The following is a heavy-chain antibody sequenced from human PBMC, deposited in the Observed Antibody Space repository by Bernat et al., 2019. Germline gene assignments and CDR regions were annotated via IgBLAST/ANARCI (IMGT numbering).Heavy chain of an antibody. CDR3: ATGYCSGGSCYQVPYYYYMDV. CDR1: GGTFSSYA. CDR2: IIPMFGKA. Sequence: QVQLVQFGAEVKKPGSSVKVSCKASGGTFSSYAIGWVRQAPGKGPEWMGGIIPMFGKANYVQKFQGRVTITADESTSTAYMELSSLRSEDTAVYYCATGYCSGGSCYQVPYYYYMDVWGKGTTVTVSS. D-gene: IGHD2-15*01. V-gene: IGHV1-69*01. J-gene: IGHJ6*03.